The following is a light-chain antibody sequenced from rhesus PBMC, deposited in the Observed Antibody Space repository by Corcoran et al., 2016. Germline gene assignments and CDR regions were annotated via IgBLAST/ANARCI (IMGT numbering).Light chain of an antibody. CDR2: KAS. Sequence: DIQMTQSPSALSASVGDRCTITSRASEKVHNYLHWYQQKPGKAPELLIYKASHLQSGVPSRISVRGTGTDYPLTLSRLQPEDISTYYCQHGCGAPLTCGGGTKVEIK. CDR1: EKVHNY. J-gene: IGKJ4*01. V-gene: IGKV1-74*01. CDR3: QHGCGAPLT.